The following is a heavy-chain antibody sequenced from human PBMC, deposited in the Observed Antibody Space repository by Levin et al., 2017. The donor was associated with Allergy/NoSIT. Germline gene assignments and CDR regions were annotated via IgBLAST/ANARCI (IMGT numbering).Heavy chain of an antibody. CDR2: ISAYNGNT. J-gene: IGHJ4*02. D-gene: IGHD3-10*01. CDR1: GYTFTSYG. Sequence: ASVKVSCKASGYTFTSYGISWVRQAPGQGLEWMGWISAYNGNTNYAQKLQGRVTMTTDTSTSTAYMELRSLRSDDTAVYYCARDPRVHYGSGSYCDYWGQGTLVTVSS. V-gene: IGHV1-18*01. CDR3: ARDPRVHYGSGSYCDY.